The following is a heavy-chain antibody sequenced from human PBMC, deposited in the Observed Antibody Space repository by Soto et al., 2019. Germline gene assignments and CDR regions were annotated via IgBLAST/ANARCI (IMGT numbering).Heavy chain of an antibody. CDR1: GFTFDDYA. CDR3: AKDDSSSWYGPPDWFDP. V-gene: IGHV3-9*01. D-gene: IGHD6-13*01. J-gene: IGHJ5*02. Sequence: EVQLVESGGGLVQPGRSLRLSCAASGFTFDDYAMHWVRQAPGKGLEWVSGISWNSGSIGYADSVKGRFTISRDNAKNSLYLQMNSLRAEDTALYYCAKDDSSSWYGPPDWFDPWGQGTLVTVSS. CDR2: ISWNSGSI.